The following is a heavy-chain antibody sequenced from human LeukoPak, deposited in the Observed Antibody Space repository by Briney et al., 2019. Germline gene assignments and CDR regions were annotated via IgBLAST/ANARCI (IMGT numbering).Heavy chain of an antibody. CDR2: IYYSGST. Sequence: SETLSLTCTVSGSSISSYYWSWIRQPPGKGLEWIGYIYYSGSTNYNPSLKSRVTISVDTSKNQFSLKLSSVTAADTAVYYCARGNGGTLEVDYWGQGTLVTVSS. CDR3: ARGNGGTLEVDY. D-gene: IGHD4-23*01. J-gene: IGHJ4*02. V-gene: IGHV4-59*01. CDR1: GSSISSYY.